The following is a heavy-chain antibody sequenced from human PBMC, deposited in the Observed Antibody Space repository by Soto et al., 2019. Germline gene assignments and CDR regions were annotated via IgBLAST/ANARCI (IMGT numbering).Heavy chain of an antibody. J-gene: IGHJ3*02. D-gene: IGHD3-22*01. CDR1: GFTFSSYA. V-gene: IGHV3-23*01. CDR2: ISGSGGST. CDR3: AKLLGRTYYYDSSGYFAFDI. Sequence: GGSLRLSCAASGFTFSSYAMSWVRQAQGKGLEWVSAISGSGGSTYYADSVKGRFTISRDNSKNTLYLQMNSLRAEDTAVYYCAKLLGRTYYYDSSGYFAFDIWGQGTMVTVSS.